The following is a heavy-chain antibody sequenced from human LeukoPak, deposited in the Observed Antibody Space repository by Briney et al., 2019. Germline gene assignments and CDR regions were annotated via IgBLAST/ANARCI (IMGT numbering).Heavy chain of an antibody. CDR1: GFTFSHYA. J-gene: IGHJ4*02. D-gene: IGHD3-22*01. V-gene: IGHV3-30*04. CDR2: IGHDGADK. CDR3: ARNSDYYDYSPQSV. Sequence: GGSLRLSCAASGFTFSHYALHWVRQAPGKGLEWVALIGHDGADKYYADSVKGRFLISRDNSKNMLFLQVNSLIIEDTAVYYCARNSDYYDYSPQSVWGQGTLVTVS.